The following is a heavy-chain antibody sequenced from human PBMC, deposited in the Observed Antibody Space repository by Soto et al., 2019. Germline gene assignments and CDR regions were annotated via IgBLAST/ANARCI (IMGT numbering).Heavy chain of an antibody. Sequence: GGSLRLSCAASGSSFVSYWMHWVRQVPGEGLAWVSRINGNADNSDYADSVKGRFTISRDNAMNRLYLQMDSLRADDTGVYYCVRDFRGAVAGSEFDHWGQGTLVTVSS. V-gene: IGHV3-74*01. D-gene: IGHD6-19*01. CDR1: GSSFVSYW. CDR2: INGNADNS. J-gene: IGHJ4*02. CDR3: VRDFRGAVAGSEFDH.